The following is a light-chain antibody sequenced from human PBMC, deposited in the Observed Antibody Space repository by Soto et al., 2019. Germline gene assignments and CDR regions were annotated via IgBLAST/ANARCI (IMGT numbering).Light chain of an antibody. CDR1: SASVLTSYY. CDR2: STN. Sequence: QTVVSQEPSFSVSPGETVTLTCGLTSASVLTSYYPSWYQQTPGQAPRTLIYSTNIRSSGVPDRFSGSILGNKAALTITGAQADDESDYYCALYVSSGTVVFGGGTKLTVL. CDR3: ALYVSSGTVV. J-gene: IGLJ2*01. V-gene: IGLV8-61*01.